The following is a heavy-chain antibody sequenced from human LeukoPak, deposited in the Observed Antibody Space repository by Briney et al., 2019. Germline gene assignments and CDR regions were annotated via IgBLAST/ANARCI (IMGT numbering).Heavy chain of an antibody. Sequence: GGSLRLSCAASGFTFSSYAMHWVRQAPGKGLEYVSAISSNGGSTYYANSVKGRFTISSDNSKNTLYLQMGSLRAEDMAVYYCARGGYSGSVSFDYWGQGTLVTVSS. CDR3: ARGGYSGSVSFDY. V-gene: IGHV3-64*01. D-gene: IGHD1-26*01. CDR1: GFTFSSYA. J-gene: IGHJ4*02. CDR2: ISSNGGST.